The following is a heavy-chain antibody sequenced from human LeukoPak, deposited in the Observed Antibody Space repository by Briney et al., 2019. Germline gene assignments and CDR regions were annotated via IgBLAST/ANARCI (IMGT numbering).Heavy chain of an antibody. J-gene: IGHJ1*01. CDR2: ISAYNGNT. Sequence: ASVKVSCKASGYTFTSYGISWVRQAPGQGLEWMGWISAYNGNTNYAQKLQGRVTMTTDTSTSTAYMELRSLRFDDTAVYYCARDGRSQQLVSEYFQHWGQGTLVTVSS. D-gene: IGHD6-13*01. CDR3: ARDGRSQQLVSEYFQH. V-gene: IGHV1-18*01. CDR1: GYTFTSYG.